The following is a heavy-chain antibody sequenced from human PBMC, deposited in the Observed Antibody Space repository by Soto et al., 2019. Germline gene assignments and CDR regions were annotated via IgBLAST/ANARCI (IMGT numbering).Heavy chain of an antibody. J-gene: IGHJ4*02. CDR3: AKARAVRLEVCDS. CDR1: GYTFSAYY. Sequence: ASVKVSCKASGYTFSAYYIHWVRQAPGQGLEWMGWINPKSGGTNNAQKFQGRVTMTSDTSISTAYMELTRLRSDDTAIYYCAKARAVRLEVCDSWGQGALVTVSS. CDR2: INPKSGGT. V-gene: IGHV1-2*02. D-gene: IGHD6-19*01.